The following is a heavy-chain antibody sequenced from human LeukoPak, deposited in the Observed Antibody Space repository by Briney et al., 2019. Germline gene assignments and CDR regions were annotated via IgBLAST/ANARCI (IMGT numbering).Heavy chain of an antibody. D-gene: IGHD4-17*01. CDR3: ARGGGDYEGHYYYYYMDV. CDR2: ISSSSSYI. J-gene: IGHJ6*03. Sequence: GGSLRLSCAASGFTFSSYSMNWVRQAPGKGLEWVSSISSSSSYIYYADSVKGRFTISRDNAKNSLYLQMNSLRAEDTAVYYCARGGGDYEGHYYYYYMDVWGKGTTVTISS. CDR1: GFTFSSYS. V-gene: IGHV3-21*01.